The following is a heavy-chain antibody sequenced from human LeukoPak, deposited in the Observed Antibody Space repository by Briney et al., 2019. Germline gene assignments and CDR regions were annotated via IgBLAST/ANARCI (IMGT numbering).Heavy chain of an antibody. D-gene: IGHD3-22*01. CDR2: VSPSGGIT. CDR3: AKDPYDYYDSSGYYYEPYFDY. CDR1: GFTFINYG. Sequence: GGSLRLSCAASGFTFINYGMNWVRQAPGKGLEWVSGVSPSGGITYYADSVKGRFTISRDNSKNTLYLQMNSLRAEDTAVYYCAKDPYDYYDSSGYYYEPYFDYWGQGTLVTVSS. J-gene: IGHJ4*02. V-gene: IGHV3-23*01.